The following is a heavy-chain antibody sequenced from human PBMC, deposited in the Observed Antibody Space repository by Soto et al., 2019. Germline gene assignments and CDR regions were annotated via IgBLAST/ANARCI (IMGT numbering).Heavy chain of an antibody. CDR2: LDPRGGT. D-gene: IGHD6-19*01. Sequence: SETLSLTCAVVGDSLRGQSWNWIRQSPGKGLEWIGELDPRGGTNYNPSLKSRAIISADTSKNQFSLTLTSVTAADTAVYYCAREDSYGWSGESFDVWGQATTVTVS. CDR3: AREDSYGWSGESFDV. CDR1: GDSLRGQS. V-gene: IGHV4-34*01. J-gene: IGHJ6*02.